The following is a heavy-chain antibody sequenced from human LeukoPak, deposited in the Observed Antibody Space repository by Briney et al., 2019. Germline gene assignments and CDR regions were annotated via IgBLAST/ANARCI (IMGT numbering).Heavy chain of an antibody. CDR3: ARQEGSSTE. Sequence: KPSGTLSLTCTVSGGSISRYYWSWIRQPPGKGLEWIGYTYYSGSTNYNPSLKSRVTMSVDTSKNHFSLKLISVTTADTAVYYCARQEGSSTEWGQGTLVTVSS. CDR1: GGSISRYY. J-gene: IGHJ4*02. D-gene: IGHD2-2*01. CDR2: TYYSGST. V-gene: IGHV4-59*08.